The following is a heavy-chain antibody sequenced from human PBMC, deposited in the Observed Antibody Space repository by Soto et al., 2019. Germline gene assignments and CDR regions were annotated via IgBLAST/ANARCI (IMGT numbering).Heavy chain of an antibody. Sequence: QVQLVQSGAEVKKPGSSVKVSCKASGGTFSSYAISWVRQAPGQGLEWMGGIIPIFGTANYAQKFQGRVTITADNSTRTAYMELSSLRPEDTAVYYCARRGYDFWSGLPDYWGQGTVVSVST. V-gene: IGHV1-69*06. CDR2: IIPIFGTA. D-gene: IGHD3-3*01. J-gene: IGHJ4*02. CDR1: GGTFSSYA. CDR3: ARRGYDFWSGLPDY.